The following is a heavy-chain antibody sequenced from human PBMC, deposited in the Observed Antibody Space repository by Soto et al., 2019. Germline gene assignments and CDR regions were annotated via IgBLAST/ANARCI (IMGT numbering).Heavy chain of an antibody. CDR2: IVPIYGST. CDR3: AGSFSKARRGGVAFDY. J-gene: IGHJ4*02. D-gene: IGHD3-16*01. V-gene: IGHV1-69*01. Sequence: QVQLVQSGAEVKKPGSSVKVSCTTSGGTISSFGMNWVRQAPGQGLEWMGGIVPIYGSTKYAEKFQGRVTISADASTRPVYMDLSRLRSEDTAVYYCAGSFSKARRGGVAFDYWGQGTLLTVSP. CDR1: GGTISSFG.